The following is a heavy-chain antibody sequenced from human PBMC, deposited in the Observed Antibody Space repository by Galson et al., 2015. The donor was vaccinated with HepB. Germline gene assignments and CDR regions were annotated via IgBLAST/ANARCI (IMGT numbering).Heavy chain of an antibody. CDR3: PTSQWPPAANDY. D-gene: IGHD6-19*01. CDR1: GFRFSDYN. V-gene: IGHV3-11*01. J-gene: IGHJ4*02. CDR2: IRSSDSTR. Sequence: SLRLSCAASGFRFSDYNMNWIRQAPGKGLEWVSYIRSSDSTRYYADSVKGRFTISRDNAKNSLYLQMNSLRVDDTAVYYCPTSQWPPAANDYWGRGTLVTVSS.